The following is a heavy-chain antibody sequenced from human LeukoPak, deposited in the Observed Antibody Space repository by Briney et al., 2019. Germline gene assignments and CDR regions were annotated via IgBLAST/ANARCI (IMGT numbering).Heavy chain of an antibody. D-gene: IGHD3-22*01. CDR1: GFTFSSSA. CDR3: AKDFYDSSGSRYDY. CDR2: IDGGGGRT. Sequence: PGGSLRLSCAASGFTFSSSAMSWFPQPPGVGLEWSSAIDGGGGRTWHADSVRGRFTISRDNSKNTLFMQMNSLRAEDTAVYYCAKDFYDSSGSRYDYWGQGTLVTVSS. V-gene: IGHV3-23*01. J-gene: IGHJ4*02.